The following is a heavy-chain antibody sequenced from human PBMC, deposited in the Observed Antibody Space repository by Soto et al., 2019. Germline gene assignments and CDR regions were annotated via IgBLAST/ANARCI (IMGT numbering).Heavy chain of an antibody. CDR3: ARDVLPAVSGVATTTQEDAIDT. D-gene: IGHD1-1*01. CDR1: RFTFSDFY. CDR2: ISGSGNTI. Sequence: GGSLRLSCAASRFTFSDFYMSWIRQAPGKWLEWVSYISGSGNTIYYAYSVKGRFTIARDNSKKTLYLQMDSLRADVTALYFCARDVLPAVSGVATTTQEDAIDTWGQETLATVS. V-gene: IGHV3-11*01. J-gene: IGHJ5*01.